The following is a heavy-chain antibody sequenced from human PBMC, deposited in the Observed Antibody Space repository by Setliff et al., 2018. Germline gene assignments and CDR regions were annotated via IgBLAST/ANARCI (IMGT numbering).Heavy chain of an antibody. CDR1: GGSISGSNW. D-gene: IGHD6-19*01. Sequence: SETLSLTCAVSGGSISGSNWWTWVRQPPGKGLEWIGEIHHSGTTNYNSSLRSRVTISVDTSKNHFSLDLSSVTAADTAMYYCAKGGVAGLDSWGQGSLVTVSS. J-gene: IGHJ4*02. V-gene: IGHV4-4*02. CDR3: AKGGVAGLDS. CDR2: IHHSGTT.